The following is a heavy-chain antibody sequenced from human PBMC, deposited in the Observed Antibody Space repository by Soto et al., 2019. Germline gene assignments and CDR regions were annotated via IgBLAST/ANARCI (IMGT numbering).Heavy chain of an antibody. D-gene: IGHD2-15*01. CDR1: GGSMSSYY. V-gene: IGHV4-59*08. CDR2: ISYSGSGNT. CDR3: SRPHRGPYAFDI. Sequence: PSETLSLTCTVSGGSMSSYYWSWIRQSPGKGLEWIGYISYSGSGNTNYNPSLKSRVTISVDTSKNELSLRLSSVTAADTAIYYCSRPHRGPYAFDIWGQGTMVTVSS. J-gene: IGHJ3*02.